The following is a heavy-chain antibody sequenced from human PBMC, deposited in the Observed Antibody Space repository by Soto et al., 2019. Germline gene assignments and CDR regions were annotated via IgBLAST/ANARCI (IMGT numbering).Heavy chain of an antibody. V-gene: IGHV1-2*04. CDR2: INPNSGGT. CDR1: GYTFTGYY. CDR3: ARKVVGSSSRGDAFDI. J-gene: IGHJ3*02. D-gene: IGHD6-13*01. Sequence: ASVKVSCKASGYTFTGYYMHWVRQAPGQGLEWMGWINPNSGGTNYAQKFQGWVTMTRDTSISTAYMELSRLRSDDTAVYYCARKVVGSSSRGDAFDIWGQGTMVTVSS.